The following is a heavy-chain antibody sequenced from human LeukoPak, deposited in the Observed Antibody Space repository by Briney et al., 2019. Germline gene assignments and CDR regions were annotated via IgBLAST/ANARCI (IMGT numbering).Heavy chain of an antibody. CDR3: STDGTPKFEY. J-gene: IGHJ4*02. CDR1: RFTFNTYG. Sequence: GGSLRPSCAASRFTFNTYGMQWVRRAPGKGLEWVATISSDGRNQHYADSVQGRFTISRDNSKNTLYLQMDNLRTEDTAVYYCSTDGTPKFEYWGQGTLVTVSS. CDR2: ISSDGRNQ. V-gene: IGHV3-30*03. D-gene: IGHD1-26*01.